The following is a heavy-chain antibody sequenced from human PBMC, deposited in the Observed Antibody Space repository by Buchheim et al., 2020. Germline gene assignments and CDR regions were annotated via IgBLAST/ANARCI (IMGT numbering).Heavy chain of an antibody. V-gene: IGHV3-33*01. CDR1: GFTFSSYG. CDR3: ARSMVRGPSRLHYYGMDV. Sequence: QVQLVESGGGVVQPGRSLRLSCAASGFTFSSYGMHWVRQAPGKGLEWVAVIWYDGSNKYYADSVKGRFTISRDNSKNTLYLQMNSLRAEDTAVYYCARSMVRGPSRLHYYGMDVWGQGP. CDR2: IWYDGSNK. D-gene: IGHD3-10*01. J-gene: IGHJ6*02.